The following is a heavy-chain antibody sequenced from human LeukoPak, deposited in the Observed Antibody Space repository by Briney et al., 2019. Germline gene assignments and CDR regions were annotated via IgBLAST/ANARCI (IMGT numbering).Heavy chain of an antibody. Sequence: GGSLRLSCAASGFAFSSYEMNWVRQAPGKGLEWVSYISSSGSTIYYADSVKGRFTISRDNAKNSLYLQMNSLRAEDTAVYYCARFGGFQTYYDILTGYYFGTGYYMDVWGKGTTVTISS. V-gene: IGHV3-48*03. J-gene: IGHJ6*03. CDR3: ARFGGFQTYYDILTGYYFGTGYYMDV. CDR1: GFAFSSYE. D-gene: IGHD3-9*01. CDR2: ISSSGSTI.